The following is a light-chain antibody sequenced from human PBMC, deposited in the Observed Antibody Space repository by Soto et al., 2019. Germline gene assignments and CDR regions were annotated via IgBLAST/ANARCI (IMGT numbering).Light chain of an antibody. CDR2: GAS. Sequence: ESVLTQSPGTLSLSPGERATLSCRASQSVTSNYLAWYQQIPGQAPRLLISGASGRATGTPDRFSGSASGTDFTLTISRLEPEDFAVYYCQQYGSSPLTFGGGTKVDIK. CDR1: QSVTSNY. V-gene: IGKV3-20*01. CDR3: QQYGSSPLT. J-gene: IGKJ4*01.